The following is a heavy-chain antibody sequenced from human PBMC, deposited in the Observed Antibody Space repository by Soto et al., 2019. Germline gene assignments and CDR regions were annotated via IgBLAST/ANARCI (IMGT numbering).Heavy chain of an antibody. CDR2: ISGTGSQA. Sequence: PGGSLRLSCSASGFTFSSFAMNWVRQAPGKGLEWVAVISGTGSQAHSASSVKGRFTISRDNSRKTLYLEMNSLRAEDTAVYYCAKESYYGSGVFDPWGQGTLVTVSS. V-gene: IGHV3-23*01. D-gene: IGHD3-10*01. CDR3: AKESYYGSGVFDP. J-gene: IGHJ5*02. CDR1: GFTFSSFA.